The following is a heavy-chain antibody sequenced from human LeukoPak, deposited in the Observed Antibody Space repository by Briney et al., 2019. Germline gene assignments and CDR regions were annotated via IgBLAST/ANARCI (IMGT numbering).Heavy chain of an antibody. J-gene: IGHJ4*02. CDR1: GGSISSSRYY. D-gene: IGHD3-22*01. CDR2: IYYSGST. V-gene: IGHV4-39*07. CDR3: ATCSGYYYLHY. Sequence: SETLSLTCTVSGGSISSSRYYWGWIRQPPGKGLEWIGSIYYSGSTYYNPSLKSRVTISVDTSKNQFSLKLSSVTAADTAVYYCATCSGYYYLHYWGQGTLVTVSS.